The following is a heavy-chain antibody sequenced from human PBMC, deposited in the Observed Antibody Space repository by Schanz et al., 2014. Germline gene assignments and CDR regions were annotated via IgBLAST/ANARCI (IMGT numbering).Heavy chain of an antibody. J-gene: IGHJ6*02. Sequence: QAQLVESGGGVVQPGRSLRLSCVASGFTFISYDIHWVRQAPGKGLEWVAIIWYDGSNKYYADSVKGRFSNSRDNGETSEYQQISRLRVEDTAEYYCARFLARYQYYGVDVWGQGTPVIVSS. CDR2: IWYDGSNK. V-gene: IGHV3-33*03. CDR3: ARFLARYQYYGVDV. D-gene: IGHD3-3*01. CDR1: GFTFISYD.